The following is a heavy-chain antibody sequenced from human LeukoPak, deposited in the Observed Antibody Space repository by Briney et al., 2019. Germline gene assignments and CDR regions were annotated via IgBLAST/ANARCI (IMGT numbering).Heavy chain of an antibody. Sequence: GGSLRLSCAASGFTFSDYYMSWIRRAPGKGLEWVSYISSSGSSIYYADSVKGRFTISRDNAKNSLSLQMNSLRAEDTAVYYCARDTSTWSIAAYWGQGTLVTVSS. V-gene: IGHV3-11*01. CDR2: ISSSGSSI. CDR3: ARDTSTWSIAAY. CDR1: GFTFSDYY. D-gene: IGHD6-13*01. J-gene: IGHJ4*02.